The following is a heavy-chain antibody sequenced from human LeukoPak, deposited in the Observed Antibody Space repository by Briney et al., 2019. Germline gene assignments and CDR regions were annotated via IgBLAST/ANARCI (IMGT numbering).Heavy chain of an antibody. V-gene: IGHV3-23*01. D-gene: IGHD5/OR15-5a*01. CDR3: AKKVGLVSAPLYYFDV. J-gene: IGHJ4*02. CDR1: GFTFSNYA. CDR2: ISGPAGSW. Sequence: PGGSLGLSCAASGFTFSNYAMSWVRQAPGKGLEWVSAISGPAGSWDYADVVKGRFTISRDNSKNTLFLQMNSLSPEDTAIYYCAKKVGLVSAPLYYFDVWGQGTLVTVSS.